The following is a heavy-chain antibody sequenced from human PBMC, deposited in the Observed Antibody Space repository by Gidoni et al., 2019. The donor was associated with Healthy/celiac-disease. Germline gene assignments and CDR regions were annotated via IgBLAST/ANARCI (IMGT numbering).Heavy chain of an antibody. CDR1: GGSFSGYY. Sequence: QVQLQPWGARQLKHSETLSLTCAVYGGSFSGYYWSWLRQPPGKGLEWIGEINHSGSTNYNPSLKSRVTISVDTSKNQFSLKLISVAAADTAVYYCARDGYPPPVGYFALWGRGTLVTVSS. V-gene: IGHV4-34*01. D-gene: IGHD5-12*01. J-gene: IGHJ2*01. CDR2: INHSGST. CDR3: ARDGYPPPVGYFAL.